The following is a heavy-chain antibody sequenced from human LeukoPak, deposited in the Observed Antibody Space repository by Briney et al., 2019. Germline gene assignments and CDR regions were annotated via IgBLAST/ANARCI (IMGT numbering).Heavy chain of an antibody. V-gene: IGHV3-48*01. D-gene: IGHD1-1*01. CDR2: IGIDSGNT. Sequence: HSGGSLRLSCTASGFPFIEYSMNWVRQAPGKGLEWISYIGIDSGNTKYADSVRGRLTISADKAKNSLYLQMNSLRVEDTAVYYCARDHNYAFDNWGQGTLVSVAS. CDR3: ARDHNYAFDN. CDR1: GFPFIEYS. J-gene: IGHJ4*02.